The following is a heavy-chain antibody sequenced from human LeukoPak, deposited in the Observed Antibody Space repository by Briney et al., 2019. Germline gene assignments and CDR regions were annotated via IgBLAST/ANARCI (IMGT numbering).Heavy chain of an antibody. D-gene: IGHD6-13*01. CDR2: ISWGGGST. Sequence: GGSLSLSSAASGVPFDDYAMLWVRQAPGKGLEWVSLISWGGGSTYYADSVKGRFTISRDNSKNSLYLQMNSLRAEGTALYYCAKDISGWYYFDYWGQGTLVTVSS. V-gene: IGHV3-43D*03. CDR1: GVPFDDYA. CDR3: AKDISGWYYFDY. J-gene: IGHJ4*02.